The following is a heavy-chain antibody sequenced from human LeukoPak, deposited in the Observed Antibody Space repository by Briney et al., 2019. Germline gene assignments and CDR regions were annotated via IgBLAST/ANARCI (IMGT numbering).Heavy chain of an antibody. CDR1: GFTFSSYS. Sequence: GGSLRLSCAASGFTFSSYSMNWVRQAPGKGLEWVSSISSSRTYIYYADSVKGRFTISRDNAKNSLYLQMNSLRAEDTAVYYCARSMGITGSWYYFDYWGQATLVTVSS. CDR3: ARSMGITGSWYYFDY. D-gene: IGHD2-8*02. CDR2: ISSSRTYI. V-gene: IGHV3-21*01. J-gene: IGHJ4*02.